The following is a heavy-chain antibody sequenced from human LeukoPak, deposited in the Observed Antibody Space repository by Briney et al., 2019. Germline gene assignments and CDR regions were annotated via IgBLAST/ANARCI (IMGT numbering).Heavy chain of an antibody. J-gene: IGHJ4*02. CDR3: ASTGVGASSSDFDY. CDR2: ISAYNGNT. CDR1: GYTFTSYG. V-gene: IGHV1-18*01. D-gene: IGHD1-26*01. Sequence: GASVKVSCKASGYTFTSYGISWVRQAPGQGLEWMGWISAYNGNTNYAQKLQGRVTMTTDTSTSTAYMELRSLRSDDTAIYYCASTGVGASSSDFDYWGQGTQVTVSS.